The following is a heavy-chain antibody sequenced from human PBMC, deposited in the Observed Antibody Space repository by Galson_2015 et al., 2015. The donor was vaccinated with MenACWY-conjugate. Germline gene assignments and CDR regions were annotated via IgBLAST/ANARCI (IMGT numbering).Heavy chain of an antibody. Sequence: SEPQSLTCTVSDSSISSGYYWGWTRQPPGKGLEWIAGSYHRGPFITYYNPSRRGQVTMSVNTPKNQLSLRLAAVTAADTAIYYCASILDFYASGIYGFDFWGQGTLVTVPS. D-gene: IGHD3-10*01. CDR2: SYHRGPFIT. CDR1: DSSISSGYY. J-gene: IGHJ4*02. CDR3: ASILDFYASGIYGFDF. V-gene: IGHV4-38-2*02.